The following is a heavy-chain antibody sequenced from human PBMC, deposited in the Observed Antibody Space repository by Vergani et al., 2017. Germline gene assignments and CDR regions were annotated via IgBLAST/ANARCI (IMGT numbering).Heavy chain of an antibody. D-gene: IGHD6-19*01. CDR2: INYVGRT. V-gene: IGHV4-39*02. CDR3: AREQWLPIDYFDY. CDR1: GGSINPSSSF. J-gene: IGHJ4*02. Sequence: HLQESGPGVVKPSDTLSLTCTVSGGSINPSSSFWGWIRQSPGKGLEWIGSINYVGRTYYIPSLQSRATVFVDTSKNQFSLNLTSVTAADTAVYYCAREQWLPIDYFDYWGQGTLVTVSS.